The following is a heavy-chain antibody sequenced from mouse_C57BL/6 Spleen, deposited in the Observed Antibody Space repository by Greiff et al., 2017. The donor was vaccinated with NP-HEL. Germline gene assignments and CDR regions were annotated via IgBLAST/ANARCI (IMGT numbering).Heavy chain of an antibody. D-gene: IGHD2-3*01. Sequence: VQLQQPGAELVKPGASVKLSCKASGYTFTSYWMQWVKQRPGQGLEWIGEIDPSDSYTNYNQKFKGKATLTVDTSSSTAYMQLSSLTSEDSAVYYCARLDGYYALDYWGQGTTLTVSS. J-gene: IGHJ2*01. CDR3: ARLDGYYALDY. CDR1: GYTFTSYW. CDR2: IDPSDSYT. V-gene: IGHV1-50*01.